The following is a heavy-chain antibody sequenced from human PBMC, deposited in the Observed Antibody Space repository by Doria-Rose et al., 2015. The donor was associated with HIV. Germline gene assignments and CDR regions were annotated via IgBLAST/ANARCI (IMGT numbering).Heavy chain of an antibody. V-gene: IGHV4-30-4*01. CDR2: ISSSGTT. J-gene: IGHJ4*02. CDR1: GDSISSGDSF. CDR3: ARARNYGFPHFFDF. D-gene: IGHD3-10*01. Sequence: VQLRESGPGLVRPSQTLSLTCTVSGDSISSGDSFWSWIRQPPGKGPEWIGCISSSGTTYYYPSLRGRLTISLDASKNQFSLNLNSVTAADTAVYYCARARNYGFPHFFDFWGQGTLVTVSS.